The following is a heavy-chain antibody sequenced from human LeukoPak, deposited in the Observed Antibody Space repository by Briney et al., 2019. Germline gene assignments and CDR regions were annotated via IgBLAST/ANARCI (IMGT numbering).Heavy chain of an antibody. D-gene: IGHD6-6*01. CDR2: IIPIFGTA. J-gene: IGHJ4*02. CDR1: GGTFSSYA. Sequence: ASVKVSCKACGGTFSSYAISWVRQAPGQGLEWMGGIIPIFGTANYAQKFQGRVTITTDESTSTAYIELSSLRSEDTAVYYFARLPSSSSLDYWGQGTLVTVS. V-gene: IGHV1-69*05. CDR3: ARLPSSSSLDY.